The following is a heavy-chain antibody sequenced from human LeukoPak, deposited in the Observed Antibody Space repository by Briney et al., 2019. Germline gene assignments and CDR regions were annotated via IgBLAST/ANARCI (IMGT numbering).Heavy chain of an antibody. CDR2: INHSGST. CDR3: ARGGYSSGWYYFDY. J-gene: IGHJ4*02. Sequence: RASETLSLTCAVYGVSFSGYYWSWVRQPPGKGREWVGEINHSGSTNSNPSLKSRVTISVDTSKNQFSLKPSSVTAADTAVYYCARGGYSSGWYYFDYWGQGTLVTVSS. V-gene: IGHV4-34*01. CDR1: GVSFSGYY. D-gene: IGHD6-19*01.